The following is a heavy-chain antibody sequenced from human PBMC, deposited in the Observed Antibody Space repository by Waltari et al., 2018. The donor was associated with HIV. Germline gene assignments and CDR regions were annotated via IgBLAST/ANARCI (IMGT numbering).Heavy chain of an antibody. Sequence: QVQLVQSGAEVKKSGASVKVSCKASGYIFSTFDINWVRQATGQGLEWMGWMNPKSGNTGYAQKFQGRITMTRNTSITTAYMELSTLRSDDTAVYYCARGPSGYGLNYFDYWGQGSLVTVSS. CDR2: MNPKSGNT. CDR1: GYIFSTFD. J-gene: IGHJ4*02. D-gene: IGHD5-12*01. CDR3: ARGPSGYGLNYFDY. V-gene: IGHV1-8*01.